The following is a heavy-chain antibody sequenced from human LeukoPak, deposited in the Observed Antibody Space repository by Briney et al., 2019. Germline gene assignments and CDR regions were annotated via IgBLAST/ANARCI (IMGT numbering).Heavy chain of an antibody. CDR3: ARGGYSSSWFPRTDDY. D-gene: IGHD6-13*01. CDR2: ISSSSSYI. J-gene: IGHJ4*02. V-gene: IGHV3-21*01. CDR1: GFTFSSYS. Sequence: GRSLRLSCAASGFTFSSYSMNWVRQAPGKGLEWVSSISSSSSYIYYADSVKGRFTISRDNAKNSLYLQMNSLRAEDTAVYYCARGGYSSSWFPRTDDYWGQGTLVTVSS.